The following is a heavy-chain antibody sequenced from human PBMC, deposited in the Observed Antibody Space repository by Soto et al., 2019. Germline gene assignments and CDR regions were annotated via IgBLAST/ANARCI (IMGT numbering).Heavy chain of an antibody. Sequence: QVQLVQSGAEVKKPGSSVKVSCKASGGTFSSYAISWVRQAPGQGLEWMGGIIPIFGTANYAQKFQGRVTITADESTSTADMELSSLRSEDTAVYYCARAPPLNDYYYYGMDVWGQGTTVTVSS. J-gene: IGHJ6*02. CDR3: ARAPPLNDYYYYGMDV. CDR1: GGTFSSYA. CDR2: IIPIFGTA. V-gene: IGHV1-69*12.